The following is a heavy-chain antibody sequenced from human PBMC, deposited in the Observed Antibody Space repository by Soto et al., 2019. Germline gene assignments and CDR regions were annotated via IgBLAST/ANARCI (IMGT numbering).Heavy chain of an antibody. CDR2: ISYDGSDK. Sequence: QVQLVESGGGVVQPGRSLRLSCAASGFPFTSYGMHWVREGPDKGLEWVAIISYDGSDKYYADSVKGRFTISRDNSKNTLYLQMNSLRPEDTALYYWVGGQYYLDYRGPGTLVIVSS. CDR1: GFPFTSYG. D-gene: IGHD3-10*01. V-gene: IGHV3-30*03. J-gene: IGHJ4*02. CDR3: VGGQYYLDY.